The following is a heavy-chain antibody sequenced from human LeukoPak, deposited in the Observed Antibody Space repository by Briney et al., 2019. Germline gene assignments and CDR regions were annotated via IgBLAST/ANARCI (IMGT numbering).Heavy chain of an antibody. CDR1: GFTFSNYN. J-gene: IGHJ4*02. Sequence: PGGSLRLSCAASGFTFSNYNMHWVRQTPGKGLEWVSSISSSGSYIYYADSVKGRFTISRDNAKNSLYLQMNSLRAEDTAMYYCAREGYTSSSGVFDYWGQGTLVTVSS. D-gene: IGHD6-6*01. V-gene: IGHV3-21*01. CDR2: ISSSGSYI. CDR3: AREGYTSSSGVFDY.